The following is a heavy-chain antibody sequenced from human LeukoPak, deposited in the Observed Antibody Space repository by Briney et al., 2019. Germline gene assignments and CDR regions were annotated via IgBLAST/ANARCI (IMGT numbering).Heavy chain of an antibody. CDR3: ARGPRRGIVVVPAAAFDY. Sequence: SETLSLTCAVYGGSFSGDYWSWIRQPPGKGLEWSGEINDSGSTNYNPSLKSRVTISLDTSKNQFSLTLSSVTAADTAVYYCARGPRRGIVVVPAAAFDYWGQGTLVTVSS. J-gene: IGHJ4*02. CDR1: GGSFSGDY. V-gene: IGHV4-34*01. CDR2: INDSGST. D-gene: IGHD2-2*01.